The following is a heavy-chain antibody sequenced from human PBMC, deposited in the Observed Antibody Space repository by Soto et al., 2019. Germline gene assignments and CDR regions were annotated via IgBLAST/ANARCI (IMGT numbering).Heavy chain of an antibody. CDR3: ARGSSVVVAAEHSQIDY. J-gene: IGHJ4*02. CDR1: GFTFSSYA. CDR2: ISYDGSNK. V-gene: IGHV3-30-3*01. D-gene: IGHD2-15*01. Sequence: QVQLVESGGGVVQPGRSLRLSCAASGFTFSSYAMHWVRQAPGKGLEWVAVISYDGSNKYYADSVKGRFTISRDNSKNTLYLQMNSLRAEDTAVYYCARGSSVVVAAEHSQIDYWGQGTLVTVSS.